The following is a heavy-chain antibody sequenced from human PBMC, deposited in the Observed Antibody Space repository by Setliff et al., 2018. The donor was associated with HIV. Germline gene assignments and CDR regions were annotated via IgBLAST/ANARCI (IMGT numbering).Heavy chain of an antibody. Sequence: SETLSLTCAVSGYSISSGYSWSWIRQPPGKGLEWIGQINHSGSAYYNPSLKSRVTISVDTSKSQFSLRLSSVTAADTAVYYCARQRDFDWLLQNYYYMDVWGKGATVTVSS. CDR1: GYSISSGYS. D-gene: IGHD3-9*01. V-gene: IGHV4-38-2*01. J-gene: IGHJ6*03. CDR2: INHSGSA. CDR3: ARQRDFDWLLQNYYYMDV.